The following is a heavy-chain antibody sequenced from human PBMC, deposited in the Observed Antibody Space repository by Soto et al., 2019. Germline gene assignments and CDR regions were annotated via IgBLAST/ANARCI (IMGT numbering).Heavy chain of an antibody. CDR2: IIPIFGTA. J-gene: IGHJ5*02. CDR3: ARDRGPSSGYYPYWFDP. D-gene: IGHD3-22*01. CDR1: GGTFSSYA. Sequence: QVQLVQSGAEVKKPGSSVKVSCKASGGTFSSYAITWVRQAPGQGLEWMGGIIPIFGTANYAQKFQVRVTTTADESTSTAYMEVSSLRSEDTAAYYCARDRGPSSGYYPYWFDPWGQGTLVTVSS. V-gene: IGHV1-69*12.